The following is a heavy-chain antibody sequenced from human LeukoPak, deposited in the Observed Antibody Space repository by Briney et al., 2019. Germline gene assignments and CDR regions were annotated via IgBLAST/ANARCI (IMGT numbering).Heavy chain of an antibody. D-gene: IGHD3-3*01. J-gene: IGHJ6*03. CDR3: ARLLGGDPYYMDV. V-gene: IGHV4-59*01. CDR2: LYYSRTT. Sequence: SETLSLTCTVSGGSISTYYWTWIRQPPGKGLEWIGYLYYSRTTDYNPSLKSRVTISGDTSKNQFSLKLTSVTAADTAVYYCARLLGGDPYYMDVWGEGTTVTVSS. CDR1: GGSISTYY.